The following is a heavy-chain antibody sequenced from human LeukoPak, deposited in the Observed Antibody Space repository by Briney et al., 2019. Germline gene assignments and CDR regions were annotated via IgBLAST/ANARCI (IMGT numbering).Heavy chain of an antibody. V-gene: IGHV3-66*01. CDR2: IYSGGST. J-gene: IGHJ4*02. CDR1: GFSVSSNY. D-gene: IGHD1-1*01. CDR3: AREGQLTTFDY. Sequence: GGSLRLSCAASGFSVSSNYMSWVRQAPGKGLEWVSVIYSGGSTYYADSVKGRFTISRDNSKNTLDLEMISLRAEDTAVYYCAREGQLTTFDYWGQGTLVTVSS.